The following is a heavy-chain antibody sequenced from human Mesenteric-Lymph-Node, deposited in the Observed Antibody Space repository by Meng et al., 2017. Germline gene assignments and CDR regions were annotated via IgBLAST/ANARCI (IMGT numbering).Heavy chain of an antibody. Sequence: GSLRLSCAVYGGSFSGYYWSWIRQPPGKGLEWIGEINHGGSTNYNPSLKSRVTISVDTSKNQFSLKLSSVTAADTAVYYCARPRRYYGSGGFDYWGQGTLVTVSS. CDR1: GGSFSGYY. D-gene: IGHD3-10*01. V-gene: IGHV4-34*01. CDR3: ARPRRYYGSGGFDY. CDR2: INHGGST. J-gene: IGHJ4*02.